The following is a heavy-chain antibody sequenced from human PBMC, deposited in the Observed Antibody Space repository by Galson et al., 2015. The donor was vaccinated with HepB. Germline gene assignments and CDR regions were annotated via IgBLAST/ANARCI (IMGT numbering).Heavy chain of an antibody. CDR1: GFTFSSYG. V-gene: IGHV3-30*18. CDR2: ISYDGSNK. Sequence: SLRLSCAASGFTFSSYGMHWVRQAPGKGLEWVAVISYDGSNKYYADSVKGRFTISRDNSKNTLYLQMNSLRAEDTAVYYCAKSGGYFQLWGQGTLVTVSS. CDR3: AKSGGYFQL. D-gene: IGHD3-16*01. J-gene: IGHJ1*01.